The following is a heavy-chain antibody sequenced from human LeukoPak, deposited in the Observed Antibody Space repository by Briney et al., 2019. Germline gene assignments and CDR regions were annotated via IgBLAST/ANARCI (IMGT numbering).Heavy chain of an antibody. D-gene: IGHD7-27*01. CDR3: ARDEILLGISDY. V-gene: IGHV3-48*04. Sequence: GGSARLSCAASGLSFSTYTMNWFRQAPGKGPEWVSYISSSSSTTYYADSVKGRFTMSRDNAKNSLYLQMKSLRAEDTAVYYCARDEILLGISDYWGQGTLVTVSS. J-gene: IGHJ4*02. CDR1: GLSFSTYT. CDR2: ISSSSSTT.